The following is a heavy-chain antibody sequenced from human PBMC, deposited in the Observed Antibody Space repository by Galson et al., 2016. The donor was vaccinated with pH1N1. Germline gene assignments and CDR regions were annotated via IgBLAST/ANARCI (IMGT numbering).Heavy chain of an antibody. CDR2: IDPIYGQA. V-gene: IGHV1-69*04. Sequence: SVKVSCKVSGGSFSPGGISWVRQAPGQGLEWMGRIDPIYGQASYAQKFQGRVTITADKFMSTVYLELSSLRSDDAAVCYCAIDSAIRGGWGFGMWGQGILVTVSS. J-gene: IGHJ3*02. CDR3: AIDSAIRGGWGFGM. CDR1: GGSFSPGG. D-gene: IGHD2-15*01.